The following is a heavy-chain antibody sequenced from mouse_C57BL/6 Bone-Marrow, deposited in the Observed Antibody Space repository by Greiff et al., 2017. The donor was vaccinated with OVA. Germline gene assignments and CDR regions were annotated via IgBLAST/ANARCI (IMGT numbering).Heavy chain of an antibody. CDR1: GYTFTSYW. V-gene: IGHV1-61*01. Sequence: QVQLQQPGAELVRPGSSVKLSCKASGYTFTSYWMDWVKQRPGQGLEWIGNIYPSDSETHYNQKFKDKATLTVDTSSSTAYMQLSSLTSEDSAVYYCARDYSNYGFDYWGQGTTLTVSS. D-gene: IGHD2-5*01. CDR3: ARDYSNYGFDY. J-gene: IGHJ2*01. CDR2: IYPSDSET.